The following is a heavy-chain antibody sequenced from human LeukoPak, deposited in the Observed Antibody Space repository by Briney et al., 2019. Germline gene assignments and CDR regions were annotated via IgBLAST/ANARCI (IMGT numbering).Heavy chain of an antibody. V-gene: IGHV3-53*01. D-gene: IGHD3-22*01. CDR1: GFTVSNNH. CDR3: AREHSGYSYFDY. CDR2: IYTGGST. J-gene: IGHJ4*02. Sequence: GGSLRLSCAASGFTVSNNHMSWVRQAPGKGLEWVSVIYTGGSTYYADSVKGRFTISRDNSKNTLYLQINSLRAEDTAMYYCAREHSGYSYFDYWGQGTLVTVSS.